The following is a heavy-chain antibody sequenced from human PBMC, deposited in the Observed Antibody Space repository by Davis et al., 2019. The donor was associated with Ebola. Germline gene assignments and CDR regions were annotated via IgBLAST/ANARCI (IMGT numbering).Heavy chain of an antibody. D-gene: IGHD2-15*01. CDR2: ISPDNGNT. V-gene: IGHV1-18*04. CDR3: ARGGGILLSGVKGWFDP. CDR1: RYIFTSYG. Sequence: SVTVSCMASRYIFTSYGIRSVRPPPGQGREWMGWISPDNGNTNYAQKLQGRVTMTTDTSTSTAYMELRSLRSDDTAVYYCARGGGILLSGVKGWFDPWGQGTLVTVSS. J-gene: IGHJ5*02.